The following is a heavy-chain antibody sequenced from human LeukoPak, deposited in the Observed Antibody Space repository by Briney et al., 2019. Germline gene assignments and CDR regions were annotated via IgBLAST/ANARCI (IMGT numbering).Heavy chain of an antibody. J-gene: IGHJ4*02. CDR3: ARDGVVTAIRGFDY. CDR1: GGSISSSSYY. V-gene: IGHV4-39*07. CDR2: IYYSGST. Sequence: PSETLSLTCTVSGGSISSSSYYWGWIRQPPGKGLEWIGSIYYSGSTYYNPSLKSRVTISVNTSKNQFSLKLSSVTAADTAVYYCARDGVVTAIRGFDYWGQGTLVTVSS. D-gene: IGHD2-21*02.